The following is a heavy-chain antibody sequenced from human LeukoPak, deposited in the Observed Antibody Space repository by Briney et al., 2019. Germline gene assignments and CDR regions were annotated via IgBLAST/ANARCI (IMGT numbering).Heavy chain of an antibody. CDR2: ISSSSTYI. CDR1: GFTFSDYR. V-gene: IGHV3-21*01. Sequence: GGSLRLSCAASGFTFSDYRMTWVRQAPGKGLEWVSFISSSSTYIYYADSVKGRFTISRDNAKNSLYLQMNSLRAEDTAVYYCARDSGGYDLDYWGQGILVTVSS. J-gene: IGHJ4*02. D-gene: IGHD5-12*01. CDR3: ARDSGGYDLDY.